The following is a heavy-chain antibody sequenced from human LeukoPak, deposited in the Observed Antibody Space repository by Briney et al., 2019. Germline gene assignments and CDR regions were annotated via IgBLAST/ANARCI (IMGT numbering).Heavy chain of an antibody. CDR1: GLTFSSLA. Sequence: GGSLRLSCAASGLTFSSLAMDWVRQAPGKGLEWVGDISYDGTYASYAASVRGRFTIFRDNSKNTLYLQMNSLRTEDTAVYYCATESSLSNWGLGTLVTVSS. CDR3: ATESSLSN. V-gene: IGHV3-30*04. CDR2: ISYDGTYA. J-gene: IGHJ4*02. D-gene: IGHD2/OR15-2a*01.